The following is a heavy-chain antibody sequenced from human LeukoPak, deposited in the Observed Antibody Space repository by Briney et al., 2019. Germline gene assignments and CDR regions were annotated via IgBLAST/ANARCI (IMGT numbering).Heavy chain of an antibody. J-gene: IGHJ6*04. CDR2: IYYSGST. CDR3: ARDRRGVDYYYGMDV. D-gene: IGHD2-21*01. Sequence: PSETLSLTCTVSGGSISSGGYYWSWIRQHPGKGLEWIGYIYYSGSTYYNPSLKSRVTISVDTSKNQFSLKLSSVTAADTAVYYCARDRRGVDYYYGMDVWGKGTTVTVSS. CDR1: GGSISSGGYY. V-gene: IGHV4-31*03.